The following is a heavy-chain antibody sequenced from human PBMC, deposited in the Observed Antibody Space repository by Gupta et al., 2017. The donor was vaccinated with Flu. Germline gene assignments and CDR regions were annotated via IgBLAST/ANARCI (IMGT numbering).Heavy chain of an antibody. Sequence: FNHYAMSWVRQAPGKGLEWVSAISGGGDDTYYAASVKGRFTISRDNSKNTLYLDVNSVRTEDTAVYFCSKLNWYSGSYIDHWGQGTAVTVSS. D-gene: IGHD1-26*01. V-gene: IGHV3-23*01. CDR1: FNHYA. CDR3: SKLNWYSGSYIDH. CDR2: ISGGGDDT. J-gene: IGHJ4*02.